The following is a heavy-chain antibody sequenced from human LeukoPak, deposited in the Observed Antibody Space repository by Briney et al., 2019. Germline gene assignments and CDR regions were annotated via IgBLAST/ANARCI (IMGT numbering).Heavy chain of an antibody. Sequence: GGSLRLSCAASGFTFSSYSLTWVRQAPGKGLEWISYISSTGSTIYYADSVKGRFTISRDNAKNSLYLHMNSLRSEDTAVYYCARGSTGTTGYYYYYMDVWGKGTTVTISS. J-gene: IGHJ6*03. V-gene: IGHV3-48*01. CDR1: GFTFSSYS. CDR2: ISSTGSTI. D-gene: IGHD1-7*01. CDR3: ARGSTGTTGYYYYYMDV.